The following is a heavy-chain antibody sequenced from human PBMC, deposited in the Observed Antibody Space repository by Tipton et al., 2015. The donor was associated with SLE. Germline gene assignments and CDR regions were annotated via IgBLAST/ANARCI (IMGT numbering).Heavy chain of an antibody. V-gene: IGHV3-74*01. Sequence: GSLRLSCAASGFTFSSYWIHWVRQAPGKGLVWVSRINSDGSSTTYADSVKGRFTTSRDNTKNTLYLQMNSLRAEDTAVYYCARHNRGDQGDLLWFDPWGQGTLVTVSS. D-gene: IGHD2-21*01. CDR1: GFTFSSYW. CDR2: INSDGSST. J-gene: IGHJ5*02. CDR3: ARHNRGDQGDLLWFDP.